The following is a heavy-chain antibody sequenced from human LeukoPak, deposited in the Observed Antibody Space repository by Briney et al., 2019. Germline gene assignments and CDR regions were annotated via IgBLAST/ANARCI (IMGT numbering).Heavy chain of an antibody. Sequence: ASVKVSCKASGYTFTSYGISWVRQAPGQGLEWMGWISAYNGNTNYAQKLQGRVTMTTDTSTSTAYMELRSLRSDDTAVYYCARYDILTGYYTTRGPYYFDYWGQGTLVTVSS. CDR2: ISAYNGNT. D-gene: IGHD3-9*01. CDR3: ARYDILTGYYTTRGPYYFDY. J-gene: IGHJ4*02. V-gene: IGHV1-18*01. CDR1: GYTFTSYG.